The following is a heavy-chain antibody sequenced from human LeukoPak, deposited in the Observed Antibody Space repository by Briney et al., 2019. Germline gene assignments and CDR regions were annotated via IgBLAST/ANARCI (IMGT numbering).Heavy chain of an antibody. D-gene: IGHD3-22*01. CDR2: ISHSGSS. V-gene: IGHV4-39*01. CDR1: GGSISSSSYY. CDR3: ARSSGYHYDGSGYYLPPDY. Sequence: PSETLSLTCTVSGGSISSSSYYWGWIRQPPGKGLDYIGSISHSGSSYYNPSLKSRVTISADTSKNQFSLKLTSVTAADTAVYYCARSSGYHYDGSGYYLPPDYWGQGTLVTVSS. J-gene: IGHJ4*02.